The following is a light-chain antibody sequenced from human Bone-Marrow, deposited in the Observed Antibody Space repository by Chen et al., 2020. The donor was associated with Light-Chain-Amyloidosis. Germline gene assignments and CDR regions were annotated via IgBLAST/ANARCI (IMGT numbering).Light chain of an antibody. J-gene: IGKJ5*01. CDR3: LQHDSVPLT. CDR2: QAT. Sequence: ETTLTQSPAFMSATPGDKGNISCKASQDIDEDLNWYQQKPGKPTLFIVQQATTLVPGVLPRFRGNGYGTECPHKIPNVISEQASLYFWLQHDSVPLTLCLGTGLE. CDR1: QDIDED. V-gene: IGKV5-2*01.